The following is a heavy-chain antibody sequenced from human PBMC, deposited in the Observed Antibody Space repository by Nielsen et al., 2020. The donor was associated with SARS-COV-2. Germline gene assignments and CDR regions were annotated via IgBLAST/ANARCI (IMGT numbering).Heavy chain of an antibody. CDR2: ISAYNGNT. J-gene: IGHJ5*02. V-gene: IGHV1-18*01. D-gene: IGHD3-3*01. Sequence: VRQAPGQGLEWMGWISAYNGNTNYAQKLQGRVTMTTDTSTSTAYMELRSLRSDDTAVYYCARVQSVRTNWFDPWGQGTLVTVSS. CDR3: ARVQSVRTNWFDP.